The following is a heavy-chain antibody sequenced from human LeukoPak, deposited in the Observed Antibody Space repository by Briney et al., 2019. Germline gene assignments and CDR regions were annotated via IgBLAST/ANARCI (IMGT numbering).Heavy chain of an antibody. J-gene: IGHJ4*02. V-gene: IGHV4-59*12. D-gene: IGHD3-16*02. CDR3: ARLWGSYRYTDY. CDR1: GASINTYY. Sequence: PSETLSLTCTVSGASINTYYWTWIRQPPGKGLEWIGYIYYSGSTNYNPSLKNRVTISVDMSKNQFSLKLSSVTAADTAVYYCARLWGSYRYTDYWGQGTLVTVSS. CDR2: IYYSGST.